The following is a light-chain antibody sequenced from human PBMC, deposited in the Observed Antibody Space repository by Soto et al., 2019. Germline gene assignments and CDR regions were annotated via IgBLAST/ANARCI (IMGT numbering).Light chain of an antibody. CDR2: EVN. CDR3: SSYAGSSNV. CDR1: SSDVGGYNY. V-gene: IGLV2-8*01. Sequence: QSALTQPPPSSRSPGQAVAISCTGTSSDVGGYNYVSWYQQHPGKAPKLMIYEVNNRPSGVPDRFSGSKSGNTASLTVSGLQAEDEADYYCSSYAGSSNVFGTGTKVTVL. J-gene: IGLJ1*01.